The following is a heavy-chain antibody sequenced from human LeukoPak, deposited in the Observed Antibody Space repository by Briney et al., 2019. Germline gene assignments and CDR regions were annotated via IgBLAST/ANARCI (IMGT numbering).Heavy chain of an antibody. V-gene: IGHV1-69*04. Sequence: SVKVSCKASGGTFSSYTTSWVRQAPGQGLEWMGRIIPILGIANYAQKFQGRVTITADKSTSTAYMELSSLRSEDMAVYYCAREYYDFWSAPYGKYWYFDLWGRGTLVTVSS. CDR3: AREYYDFWSAPYGKYWYFDL. CDR2: IIPILGIA. CDR1: GGTFSSYT. D-gene: IGHD3-3*01. J-gene: IGHJ2*01.